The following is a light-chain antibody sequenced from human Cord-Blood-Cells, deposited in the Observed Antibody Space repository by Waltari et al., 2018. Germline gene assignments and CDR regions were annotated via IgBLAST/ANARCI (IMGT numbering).Light chain of an antibody. CDR2: DVS. J-gene: IGLJ1*01. CDR3: SSYTSSSTYV. CDR1: RRACGGFYY. V-gene: IGLV2-14*01. Sequence: SSLTPPASRFGVPGPLVHLPRPVNRRACGGFYYFPWYQQHPGKAPKLMIYDVSNRPSGVSNRFSGSKSGNTASLTISGLQAEDEADYYCSSYTSSSTYVFGTGTKVTVL.